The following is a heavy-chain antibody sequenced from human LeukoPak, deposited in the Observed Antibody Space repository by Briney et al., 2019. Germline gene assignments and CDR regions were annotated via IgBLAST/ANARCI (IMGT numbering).Heavy chain of an antibody. CDR3: ATRPGYNWFDP. CDR2: IIPIFGTA. J-gene: IGHJ5*02. CDR1: GGTFSSYA. V-gene: IGHV1-69*13. Sequence: ASVKVSCKASGGTFSSYAISWVRQAPGQGLEWMGGIIPIFGTANYAQKFQGRVTITADESTSTAYMEMSSLRSEDTAVYYCATRPGYNWFDPWGQGTLVTVSS.